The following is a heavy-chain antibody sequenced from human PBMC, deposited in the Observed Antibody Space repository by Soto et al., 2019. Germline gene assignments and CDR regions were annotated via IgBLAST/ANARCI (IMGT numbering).Heavy chain of an antibody. V-gene: IGHV3-7*02. D-gene: IGHD3-10*01. CDR1: GFAFSTYW. J-gene: IGHJ4*02. CDR2: INEAGGGQ. CDR3: ARWFTYGNFDYFDY. Sequence: GGSLRLSCAASGFAFSTYWMSWVRQAPGKGPEWVANINEAGGGQHGVDSVKGRFTISRDNGKNSLYLQVDSLRAEDTAVYYCARWFTYGNFDYFDYWGQGTQVTVSS.